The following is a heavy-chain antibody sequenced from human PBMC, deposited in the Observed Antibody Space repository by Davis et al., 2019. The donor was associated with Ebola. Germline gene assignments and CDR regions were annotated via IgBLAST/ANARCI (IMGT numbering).Heavy chain of an antibody. Sequence: MPSETLSLTCSVASGSVSSNVYSWNWIRQSPGKGLEWIGFVYNRDTTNYNPSLNSRVTISKDTSKNQFSLKLSSGSAADSAVYYCAALFSGSYLAYVDVWGKGTTVTVS. J-gene: IGHJ6*03. D-gene: IGHD1-26*01. CDR1: SGSVSSNVYS. V-gene: IGHV4-61*08. CDR3: AALFSGSYLAYVDV. CDR2: VYNRDTT.